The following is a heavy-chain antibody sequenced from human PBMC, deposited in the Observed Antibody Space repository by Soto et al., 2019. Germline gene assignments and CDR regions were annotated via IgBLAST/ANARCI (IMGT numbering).Heavy chain of an antibody. J-gene: IGHJ6*02. CDR2: IIPIFGTA. CDR3: AREQITMVRGAYYYGMDV. CDR1: GGTFSSYA. V-gene: IGHV1-69*06. Sequence: ASVKVSCKASGGTFSSYAISWVRQAPGQGLEWMGGIIPIFGTANYAQKFQGRVTITADKSTSTAYMELSSLRSEDTAVYYCAREQITMVRGAYYYGMDVWGQGTTVTVSS. D-gene: IGHD3-10*01.